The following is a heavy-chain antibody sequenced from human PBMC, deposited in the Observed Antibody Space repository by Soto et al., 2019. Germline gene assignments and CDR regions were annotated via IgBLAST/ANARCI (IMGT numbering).Heavy chain of an antibody. D-gene: IGHD3-22*01. V-gene: IGHV5-51*01. Sequence: GESLKISCKASGYSFCFYWIGWVRQMPGKGLEWMGIIYPDDSDTRYSPSFHGQVTISADKSISTAYLQWSSLKVSDTAMYYCARGDSSLADDAFDIWGQGTRVTVSS. CDR2: IYPDDSDT. J-gene: IGHJ3*02. CDR1: GYSFCFYW. CDR3: ARGDSSLADDAFDI.